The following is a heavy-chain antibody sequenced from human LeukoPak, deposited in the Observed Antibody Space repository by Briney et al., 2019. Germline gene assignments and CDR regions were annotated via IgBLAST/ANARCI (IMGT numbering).Heavy chain of an antibody. CDR2: IDPSDSYT. Sequence: GESLRISCKGSGYSFTSYWISWVRQMPGKGLEWMGRIDPSDSYTNYSPSFQGHVTISADKSISTAYLRWSSLKASDTAMYYCARHHSNCSSTSCYVSEYFQHWGQGTLVTVSS. D-gene: IGHD2-2*01. V-gene: IGHV5-10-1*01. CDR3: ARHHSNCSSTSCYVSEYFQH. CDR1: GYSFTSYW. J-gene: IGHJ1*01.